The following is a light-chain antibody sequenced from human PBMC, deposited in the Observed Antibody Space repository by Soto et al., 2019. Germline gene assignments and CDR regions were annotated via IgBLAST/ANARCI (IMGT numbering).Light chain of an antibody. V-gene: IGLV2-14*01. Sequence: QSALTQPASVSGSPGQSITISCTGTSRDAGGYNYVSWYQQHPGKAPKLMIYEVSNRPSGVSNRFSGSKSGNTASLTISGLQGEDEADYYCSSYASTSTVLFGGGTKLTVL. CDR1: SRDAGGYNY. J-gene: IGLJ2*01. CDR3: SSYASTSTVL. CDR2: EVS.